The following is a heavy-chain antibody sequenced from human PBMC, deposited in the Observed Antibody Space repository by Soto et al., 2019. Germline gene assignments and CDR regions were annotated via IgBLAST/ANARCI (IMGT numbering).Heavy chain of an antibody. Sequence: QVQLVQSGAVVKKPGASVKVSCKASGYTFTSYYMHWVRQAPGQGLEWMGIINPSGGSTSYAQKFQGSVTTTRDPSTSTVYRELSSLRSEDTAVYYCARDAGIAAAGMHFQHWGQGTLVTVSS. CDR2: INPSGGST. CDR3: ARDAGIAAAGMHFQH. J-gene: IGHJ1*01. CDR1: GYTFTSYY. D-gene: IGHD6-13*01. V-gene: IGHV1-46*03.